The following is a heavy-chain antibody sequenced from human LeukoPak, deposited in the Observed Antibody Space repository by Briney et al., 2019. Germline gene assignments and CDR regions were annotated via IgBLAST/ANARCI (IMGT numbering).Heavy chain of an antibody. Sequence: SETLSLTCAVYGGSFSGYCWSWIRQPPGKGQRWNGKIYHSGSTNYNPSLKSRVTISVDTSKNQFSQKLSSVTAANTAVYYCASGYSNGGQMDYWGQGTLVTVSS. CDR3: ASGYSNGGQMDY. V-gene: IGHV4-34*01. CDR1: GGSFSGYC. J-gene: IGHJ4*02. CDR2: IYHSGST. D-gene: IGHD6-19*01.